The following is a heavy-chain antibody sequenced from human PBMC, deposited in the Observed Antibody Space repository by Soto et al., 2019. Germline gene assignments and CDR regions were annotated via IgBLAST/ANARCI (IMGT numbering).Heavy chain of an antibody. D-gene: IGHD6-19*01. CDR2: VFHTGGT. Sequence: QVQLQESGPGLVKPSETLSLTCTVSSDSIAGENWWSWVRQPPGLGLEWIGEVFHTGGTNYNPSLKSRVTMEVDKSKNQFSLNLISATAADTAVYYCARVFSSGSGWMYYFDFWGQGTLVSVPS. CDR1: SDSIAGENW. V-gene: IGHV4-4*02. J-gene: IGHJ4*02. CDR3: ARVFSSGSGWMYYFDF.